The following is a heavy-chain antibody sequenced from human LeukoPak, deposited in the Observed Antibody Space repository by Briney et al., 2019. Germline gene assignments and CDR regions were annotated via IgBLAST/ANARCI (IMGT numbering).Heavy chain of an antibody. D-gene: IGHD1-26*01. Sequence: GGSLRLSCAASGFTFSSYGMHWVRQAPGKGLEWVAVISYDGSNKYYADSVKGRFTISRDNSKNTLYLQMNSLRAEDTAVYYCAKFRYSGSLVLFDYWGQGTLVTVSS. J-gene: IGHJ4*02. CDR2: ISYDGSNK. CDR1: GFTFSSYG. V-gene: IGHV3-30*18. CDR3: AKFRYSGSLVLFDY.